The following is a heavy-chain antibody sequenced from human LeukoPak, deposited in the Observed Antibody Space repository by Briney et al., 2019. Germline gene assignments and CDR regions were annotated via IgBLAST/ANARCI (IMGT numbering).Heavy chain of an antibody. CDR2: IYSSGST. D-gene: IGHD6-13*01. V-gene: IGHV4-4*07. J-gene: IGHJ4*02. Sequence: SETLSLTCTVSGGSISSYYWSWIRQPGGKGLEWIGRIYSSGSTNYNPSLKSRVTISVDTSKNQFSLKLSSVTAADTAVYYCARGVDSYSSSDYFDYWGQGTLVTVSS. CDR1: GGSISSYY. CDR3: ARGVDSYSSSDYFDY.